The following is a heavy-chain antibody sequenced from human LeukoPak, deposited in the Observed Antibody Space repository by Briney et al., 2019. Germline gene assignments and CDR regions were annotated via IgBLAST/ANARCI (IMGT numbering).Heavy chain of an antibody. D-gene: IGHD6-19*01. CDR1: GYTFTGYY. CDR3: ARASYSSGRPFFDY. J-gene: IGHJ4*02. V-gene: IGHV1-2*06. Sequence: ASVKVSCKASGYTFTGYYMHWVRQAPGQGLEWMGRINPNSGGTNYAQEFQGRVTMTRDTSISTAYMELSRLRSDDTAVYYCARASYSSGRPFFDYWGQGTLVTVSS. CDR2: INPNSGGT.